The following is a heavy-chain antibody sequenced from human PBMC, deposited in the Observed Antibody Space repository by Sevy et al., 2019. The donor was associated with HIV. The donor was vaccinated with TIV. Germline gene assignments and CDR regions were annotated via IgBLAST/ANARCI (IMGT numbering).Heavy chain of an antibody. CDR3: ARDSGSGLDY. V-gene: IGHV4-59*01. CDR2: LFYTDST. Sequence: SETLSLTCTVSGGSLNSYYWSWIRQPPGKGLEWIGYLFYTDSTNYNPSLKSRVTISVDRSKNQFSLELRSVTAADTAVYYCARDSGSGLDYWGQGTLVTVSS. CDR1: GGSLNSYY. D-gene: IGHD5-12*01. J-gene: IGHJ4*02.